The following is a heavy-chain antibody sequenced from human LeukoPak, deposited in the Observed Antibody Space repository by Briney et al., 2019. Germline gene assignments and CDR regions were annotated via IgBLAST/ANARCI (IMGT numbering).Heavy chain of an antibody. CDR1: NGSISSSTYY. CDR2: IYYSGST. V-gene: IGHV4-39*01. Sequence: PSETLSLTCTVSNGSISSSTYYWGWIRQPPEKGLEWIGTIYYSGSTYYNPSLKSRVTISVDTSKNQFSLKLSSMTAADTAVYYCARHTGGGLDYWGQGTLVTVSS. CDR3: ARHTGGGLDY. J-gene: IGHJ4*02. D-gene: IGHD3-10*01.